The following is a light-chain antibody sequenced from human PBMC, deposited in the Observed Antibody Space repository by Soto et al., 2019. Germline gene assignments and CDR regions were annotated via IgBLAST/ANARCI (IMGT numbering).Light chain of an antibody. CDR2: AAS. CDR3: QQYYGTPDT. CDR1: QSISSY. V-gene: IGKV1-39*01. J-gene: IGKJ4*02. Sequence: DIEVTQSPSSLSASVGDRVTIPCRASQSISSYLNWYQQKPGKAPKLLIYAASILQSGVPSRFSGRGSGTDFTLTISNLQPEDYATYYCQQYYGTPDTFGRGTKVDIK.